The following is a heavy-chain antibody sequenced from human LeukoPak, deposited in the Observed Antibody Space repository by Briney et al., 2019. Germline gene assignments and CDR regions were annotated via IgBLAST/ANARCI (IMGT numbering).Heavy chain of an antibody. V-gene: IGHV4-30-4*01. CDR3: ARVPYGDYINY. CDR2: IYYSGST. Sequence: SQTLSLTCTVSGASISSGDYYWRWIRQPPGKGLEWIVYIYYSGSTYYNPSLKSRVTISKYTSKNQVSLKVSSVTAADTAVYYCARVPYGDYINYWGQGTLVTVSS. D-gene: IGHD4-17*01. J-gene: IGHJ4*02. CDR1: GASISSGDYY.